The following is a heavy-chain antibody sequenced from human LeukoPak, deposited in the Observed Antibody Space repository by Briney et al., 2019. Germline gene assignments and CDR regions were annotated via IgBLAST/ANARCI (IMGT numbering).Heavy chain of an antibody. CDR1: GYTSTNYG. J-gene: IGHJ4*02. CDR3: AREQRSIVGATTFDY. CDR2: INPNSGGT. D-gene: IGHD1-26*01. V-gene: IGHV1-2*02. Sequence: ASVKVSCKASGYTSTNYGISWVRQAPGQGLEWMGWINPNSGGTNYAQKSQGRVTMTRDTSISTAYMELSRLRSDDTAVYYCAREQRSIVGATTFDYWGQGTLVTVSS.